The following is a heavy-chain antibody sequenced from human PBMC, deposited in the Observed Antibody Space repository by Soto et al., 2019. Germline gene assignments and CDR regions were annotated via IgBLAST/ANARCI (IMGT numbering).Heavy chain of an antibody. J-gene: IGHJ5*02. V-gene: IGHV4-31*03. CDR2: IYYSGRT. Sequence: SETLSLTCTVSGGSISSGGYYWSWIRQHPGKGLEWIGYIYYSGRTYYNPSLKSRVTISVDTSKNQFSLKLSSVTAADTAVYYCARAIVVVPAAMGWNNWLDPGGPGTLVTGAS. CDR1: GGSISSGGYY. D-gene: IGHD2-2*01. CDR3: ARAIVVVPAAMGWNNWLDP.